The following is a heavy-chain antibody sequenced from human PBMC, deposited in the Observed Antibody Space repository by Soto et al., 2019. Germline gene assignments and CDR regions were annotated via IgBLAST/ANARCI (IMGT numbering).Heavy chain of an antibody. V-gene: IGHV1-18*01. Sequence: QAQLVQSGAEVKKPGASVKVSCKASGYTFYSHSISWVRQAPGQGLEWMGRISADNGNTKHAQKFRGRVTMTTDTSTSTVYMELRNLRSDDTAVYYCARCIQQDYYYGMDVWGQGTTVTVSS. J-gene: IGHJ6*02. CDR1: GYTFYSHS. CDR3: ARCIQQDYYYGMDV. D-gene: IGHD5-18*01. CDR2: ISADNGNT.